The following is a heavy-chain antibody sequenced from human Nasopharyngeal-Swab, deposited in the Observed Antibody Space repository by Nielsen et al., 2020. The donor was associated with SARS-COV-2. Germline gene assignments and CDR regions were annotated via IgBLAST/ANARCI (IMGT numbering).Heavy chain of an antibody. Sequence: SVKVSCKASGGTFSSYAISWVRQAPGQGLEWMGGIIPIFGTANYAQKFQGRVTITADESTSTAYMELSSLRSEDTAVYYCARALGYCSGGSCYFEYYFDYWGQGTLVTVSS. CDR3: ARALGYCSGGSCYFEYYFDY. V-gene: IGHV1-69*13. CDR1: GGTFSSYA. D-gene: IGHD2-15*01. J-gene: IGHJ4*02. CDR2: IIPIFGTA.